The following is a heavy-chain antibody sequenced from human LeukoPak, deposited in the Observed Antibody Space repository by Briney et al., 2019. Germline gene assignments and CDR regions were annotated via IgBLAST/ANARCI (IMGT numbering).Heavy chain of an antibody. Sequence: SETLSLTCTVSGGSISGYYWSWIRQPPGKGLEWIGYIYYSGSTNYNPSLKSRVTISVDTSKNQFSLKLSSVTAADTAVYYCARERGRYSSIDYWGQGTLVTVSS. D-gene: IGHD6-19*01. J-gene: IGHJ4*02. CDR2: IYYSGST. CDR3: ARERGRYSSIDY. V-gene: IGHV4-59*01. CDR1: GGSISGYY.